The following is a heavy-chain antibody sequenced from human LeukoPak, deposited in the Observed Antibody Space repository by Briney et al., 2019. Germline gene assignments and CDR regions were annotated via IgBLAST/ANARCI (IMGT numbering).Heavy chain of an antibody. Sequence: GGSLRLSCAASGFTFSSHSMNWVRQAPGKGLEWVSTIGSSTSYIYYADSVKGRFTISRDNAKNSLSLQMNSLRAEDTAIYYCARGPFSSGWYSYFDSWGQGILVTVSS. V-gene: IGHV3-21*01. CDR3: ARGPFSSGWYSYFDS. CDR1: GFTFSSHS. D-gene: IGHD6-19*01. J-gene: IGHJ4*02. CDR2: IGSSTSYI.